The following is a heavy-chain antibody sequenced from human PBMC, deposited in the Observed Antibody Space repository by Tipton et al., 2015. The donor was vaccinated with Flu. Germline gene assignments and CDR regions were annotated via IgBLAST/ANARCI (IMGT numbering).Heavy chain of an antibody. CDR3: ARALNYWPEAIRRWFDP. V-gene: IGHV4-38-2*02. J-gene: IGHJ5*02. CDR2: IFHTGST. Sequence: TLSLTCSVSGYSIRSAYYWGWVRRPPGKGLEWIGNIFHTGSTYHNPSLKSRVTISINTSKNQFSLKVFSVTAADTAVYYCARALNYWPEAIRRWFDPWGQGTLVTVSS. D-gene: IGHD1-7*01. CDR1: GYSIRSAYY.